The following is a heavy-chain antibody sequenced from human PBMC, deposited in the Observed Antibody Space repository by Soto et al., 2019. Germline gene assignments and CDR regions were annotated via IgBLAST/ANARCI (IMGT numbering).Heavy chain of an antibody. J-gene: IGHJ1*01. D-gene: IGHD3-16*01. Sequence: GGSLRLSCAASGFMFSAYTMNWVRQAPGKGLEWLSSISDDSTYIDYADSLRGRFTVSRDNAGKSLYLQMDSLGPEDTGVYYCATPYYFNHWGPGTLATVSS. V-gene: IGHV3-21*01. CDR1: GFMFSAYT. CDR2: ISDDSTYI. CDR3: ATPYYFNH.